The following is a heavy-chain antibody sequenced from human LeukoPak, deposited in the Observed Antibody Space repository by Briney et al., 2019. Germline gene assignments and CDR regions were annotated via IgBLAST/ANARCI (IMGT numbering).Heavy chain of an antibody. V-gene: IGHV4-38-2*02. CDR3: TREGSGRGIYFDH. J-gene: IGHJ4*02. CDR2: IYHSGST. D-gene: IGHD3-10*01. CDR1: GYSISSGYY. Sequence: PSETLSLTCAVSGYSISSGYYWGWIRQPPGKGLEWIGSIYHSGSTYYNPSLKSRVTISVDTSKNQFSLKLTFVTAADAAIYYCTREGSGRGIYFDHWGQGTLVGVSS.